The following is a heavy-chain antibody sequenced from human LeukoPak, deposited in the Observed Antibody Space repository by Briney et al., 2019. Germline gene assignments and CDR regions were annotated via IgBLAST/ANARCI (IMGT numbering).Heavy chain of an antibody. CDR1: GGSISSYY. Sequence: SETLSLTCTVSGGSISSYYWSWIRQPPGKGLEWIGYIYYSGSTNYNPSLKSRVTISVDTSKNQFSLKLSSVTAADTAVYYCARAWYGNSWSFDYWGQGTLVTVSS. V-gene: IGHV4-59*01. CDR3: ARAWYGNSWSFDY. CDR2: IYYSGST. J-gene: IGHJ4*02. D-gene: IGHD6-13*01.